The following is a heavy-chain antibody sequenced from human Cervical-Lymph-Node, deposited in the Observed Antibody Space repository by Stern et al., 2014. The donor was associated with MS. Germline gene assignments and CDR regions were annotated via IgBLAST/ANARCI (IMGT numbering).Heavy chain of an antibody. CDR3: AREVAGHRLGMMDV. Sequence: QVQLVQSGAEVQKPGASAKVSCKATGYPLTSYYMHWVRQAPGQGLESLGIINPSGGSTSHAQKFQGRVTMTRDTSTSTVYMELSSLRSEDTAVYYCAREVAGHRLGMMDVWGQGTTVTVSS. CDR1: GYPLTSYY. J-gene: IGHJ6*02. V-gene: IGHV1-46*01. CDR2: INPSGGST. D-gene: IGHD6-19*01.